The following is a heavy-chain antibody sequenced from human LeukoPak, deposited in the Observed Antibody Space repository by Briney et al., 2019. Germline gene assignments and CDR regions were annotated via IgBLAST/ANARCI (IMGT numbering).Heavy chain of an antibody. CDR3: EVVVVPAAIQERYYFDY. D-gene: IGHD2-2*02. V-gene: IGHV4-39*01. J-gene: IGHJ4*02. Sequence: SETLSLTCTVSGGSISSSSYYWGWIRQPPGKGLEWIGSIYYSGSTYYNPSLKSRVTISVDTSKNQFSLKLSSVTAADTAVYYCEVVVVPAAIQERYYFDYWGQGTLVTVSS. CDR2: IYYSGST. CDR1: GGSISSSSYY.